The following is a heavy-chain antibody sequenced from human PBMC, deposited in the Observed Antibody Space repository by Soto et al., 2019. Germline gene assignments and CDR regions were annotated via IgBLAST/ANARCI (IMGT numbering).Heavy chain of an antibody. J-gene: IGHJ6*02. CDR1: GFTFSNYA. CDR2: ISGSGGST. Sequence: EVQLLESGGRLVQPGGSLRLSCAASGFTFSNYAMTWVRQAPGKGLEWVSGISGSGGSTYYADSVKGRFTISRDNSKNTMSLQMNSLRAEDTAVYYCRNMDVWGQGTTVTVSS. V-gene: IGHV3-23*01. CDR3: RNMDV.